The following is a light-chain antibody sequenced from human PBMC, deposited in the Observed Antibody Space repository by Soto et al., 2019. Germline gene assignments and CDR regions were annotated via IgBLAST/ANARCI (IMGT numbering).Light chain of an antibody. CDR1: SGDIGDYNY. V-gene: IGLV2-14*01. J-gene: IGLJ1*01. Sequence: QSVLTQPASVSGSPGQSITISCVGTSGDIGDYNYVSWYQQHPGKVPKVIIYDVSIRPSGVSYRFSGTKSGNTASLTVSGLQAEDEADYYCCSYTRSGTLIFGTGTKVTVL. CDR2: DVS. CDR3: CSYTRSGTLI.